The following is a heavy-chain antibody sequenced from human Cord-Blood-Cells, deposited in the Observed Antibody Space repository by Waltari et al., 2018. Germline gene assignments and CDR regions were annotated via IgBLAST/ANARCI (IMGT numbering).Heavy chain of an antibody. CDR2: IYHSGRT. D-gene: IGHD6-19*01. CDR3: ARDRQWLVPGEAFDI. Sequence: QVQLQESGPGLVKPSGTLSLTCAVSGGSISSSNWWSWVRQPPGKGLEWIGEIYHSGRTNDNPSLNSRVTISVDKSKNQFSRKLSSVTAADTAVYYCARDRQWLVPGEAFDIWGQGTMVTVSS. J-gene: IGHJ3*02. CDR1: GGSISSSNW. V-gene: IGHV4-4*02.